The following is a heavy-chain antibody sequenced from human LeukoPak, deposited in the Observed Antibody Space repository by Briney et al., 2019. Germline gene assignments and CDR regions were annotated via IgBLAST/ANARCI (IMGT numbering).Heavy chain of an antibody. Sequence: GGSLRLSCAASGFTLSSYAMSGVRQAPGKGLEWVSSISSSSSYIYYADSVKGRFTISRDNAKNSLYLQMNSLRAEDTAVYYCARDQSPEYYDFWSGYADYYYYYGMDVWGQGTTVTVSS. V-gene: IGHV3-21*01. D-gene: IGHD3-3*01. CDR1: GFTLSSYA. CDR2: ISSSSSYI. CDR3: ARDQSPEYYDFWSGYADYYYYYGMDV. J-gene: IGHJ6*02.